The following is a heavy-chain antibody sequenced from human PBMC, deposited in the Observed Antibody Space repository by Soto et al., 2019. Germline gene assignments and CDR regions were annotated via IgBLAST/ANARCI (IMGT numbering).Heavy chain of an antibody. D-gene: IGHD3-10*01. J-gene: IGHJ6*02. Sequence: SETLSLTCAVYGGSFSAYYWSWIRQAAGKGLEWIGRIYPSGTTNYNPSLKSRLTMSRDTSKNQFSLSLTSMTATDTAVYFCARDDYGSAGMDVWGQGTTVTVSS. V-gene: IGHV4-4*07. CDR3: ARDDYGSAGMDV. CDR1: GGSFSAYY. CDR2: IYPSGTT.